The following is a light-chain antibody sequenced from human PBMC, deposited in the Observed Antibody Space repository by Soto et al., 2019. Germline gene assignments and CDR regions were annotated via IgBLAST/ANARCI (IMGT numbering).Light chain of an antibody. CDR3: QQYGTSPFT. CDR1: QSVAYTY. V-gene: IGKV3-20*01. CDR2: GAS. J-gene: IGKJ3*01. Sequence: EIVFSQSASTLSLYPGERATLSCRASQSVAYTYLAWFQQKPGQAPRLRIYGASNRATGIPDRFSGSGSGTDFTLTISRLEPEDFAVYYCQQYGTSPFTFGPGTKVDI.